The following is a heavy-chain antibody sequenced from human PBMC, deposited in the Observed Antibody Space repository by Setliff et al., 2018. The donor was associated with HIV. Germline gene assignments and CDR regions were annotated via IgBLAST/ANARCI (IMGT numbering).Heavy chain of an antibody. V-gene: IGHV1-46*01. J-gene: IGHJ3*02. CDR2: IYPKYGAT. Sequence: ASVKLSCKAFGYTFTRSFLHWVRQAPGQGLEWFGIIYPKYGATNNAQKLQGRLTVTTDTSTGTLYMELSNLRSDDSAVYYFARAGGGATDQALESWGQGTMVTVSS. CDR3: ARAGGGATDQALES. D-gene: IGHD2-2*01. CDR1: GYTFTRSF.